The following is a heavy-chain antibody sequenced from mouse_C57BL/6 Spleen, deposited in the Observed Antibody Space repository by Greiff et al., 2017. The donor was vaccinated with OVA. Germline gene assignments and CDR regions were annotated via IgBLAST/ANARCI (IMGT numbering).Heavy chain of an antibody. D-gene: IGHD2-3*01. Sequence: LQQPGAELVKPGASVKLSCKASGYTFTSYWMQWVKQRPGQGLEWIGEIDPSDSYTNYNQKFKGKATLTVDTSSSTAYMQLSSLTSEDSAVYYCATPTDGYYAMDYWGQGTSVTVSS. CDR2: IDPSDSYT. CDR1: GYTFTSYW. CDR3: ATPTDGYYAMDY. J-gene: IGHJ4*01. V-gene: IGHV1-50*01.